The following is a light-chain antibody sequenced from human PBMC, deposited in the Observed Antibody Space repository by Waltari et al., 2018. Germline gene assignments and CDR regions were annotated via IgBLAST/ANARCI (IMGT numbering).Light chain of an antibody. V-gene: IGLV2-8*01. CDR3: SSYAGSTLM. CDR2: EVN. J-gene: IGLJ3*02. Sequence: QSALTQPPSASGSPGQSVTISCTGTSSDVGGYATVSWYQQHPGKAPKLMIYEVNKRPSGVPDRFSGSKSGNTASLTVSGLQAEDEADYYCSSYAGSTLMFGGGTKLTVL. CDR1: SSDVGGYAT.